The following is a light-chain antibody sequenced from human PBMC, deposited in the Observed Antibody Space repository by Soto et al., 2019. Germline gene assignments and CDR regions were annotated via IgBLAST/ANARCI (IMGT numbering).Light chain of an antibody. CDR2: WPS. Sequence: DIVMTQSPDSLAVSLGERSTINCKSSQRVLYSSNTKNYLAWYQQKPGQPHKLLIYWPSTREYGVPDRFSGSGSETDFNLTISSLQAADGAVYYCQKYYSTPSTFGPGTKVDIK. V-gene: IGKV4-1*01. CDR1: QRVLYSSNTKNY. CDR3: QKYYSTPST. J-gene: IGKJ3*01.